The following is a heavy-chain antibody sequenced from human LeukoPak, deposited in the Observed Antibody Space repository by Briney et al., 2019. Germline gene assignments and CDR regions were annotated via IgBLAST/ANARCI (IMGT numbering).Heavy chain of an antibody. CDR2: INHSGST. D-gene: IGHD3-22*01. CDR1: GGSFSGYY. Sequence: SETLSLTCAVYGGSFSGYYWSWIRQPPGKGLEWIGEINHSGSTNYNPSLKSRVTISVDTSKNQFSLKLSSVTAADTAVYYCARGQSYYDRSGLIYFQHWGQGTLVTVSS. CDR3: ARGQSYYDRSGLIYFQH. V-gene: IGHV4-34*01. J-gene: IGHJ1*01.